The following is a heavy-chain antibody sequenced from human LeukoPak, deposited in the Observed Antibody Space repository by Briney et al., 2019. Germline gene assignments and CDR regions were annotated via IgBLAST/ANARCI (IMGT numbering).Heavy chain of an antibody. J-gene: IGHJ4*02. CDR1: GYTFTSYG. D-gene: IGHD3-10*01. CDR3: ARGRGYYGSGSPESY. V-gene: IGHV1-18*01. CDR2: ISAYNGNT. Sequence: ASVKVSCKASGYTFTSYGISWVRQAPGQGLEWMGWISAYNGNTNYAQKLQGRVTMTTDTSTSTAYMELRSLRSDDTAVYYCARGRGYYGSGSPESYWGQGTPVTVSS.